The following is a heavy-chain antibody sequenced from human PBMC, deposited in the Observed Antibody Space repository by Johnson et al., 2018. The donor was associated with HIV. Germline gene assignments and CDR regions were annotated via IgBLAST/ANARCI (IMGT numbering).Heavy chain of an antibody. V-gene: IGHV3-23*04. J-gene: IGHJ3*02. Sequence: VQLVESGGGLVQPGGSLRLSCAASGFTFSNSAMSWVRQSPGKGLEWVSGISGSGGTKYYADSVMGRFTISSDNTKNTLYQKMNSLRAEDTAIYYCAKDRVATIRGGAFDIWGQGTMVTVSS. CDR3: AKDRVATIRGGAFDI. CDR1: GFTFSNSA. D-gene: IGHD5-24*01. CDR2: ISGSGGTK.